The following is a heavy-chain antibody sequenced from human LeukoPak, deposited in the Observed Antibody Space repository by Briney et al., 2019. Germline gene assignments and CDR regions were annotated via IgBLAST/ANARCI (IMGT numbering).Heavy chain of an antibody. CDR3: ARMGPYGSGSYAVDY. Sequence: GSLRLSCAASGFTISSYWMHWVRQAPGKGLVLVSRINGDGSSTSYADSVKGRFTISRDNAKNTLYLQMNSLRAEDTAVYYCARMGPYGSGSYAVDYWGQGTLVTVSS. J-gene: IGHJ4*02. D-gene: IGHD3-10*01. V-gene: IGHV3-74*01. CDR2: INGDGSST. CDR1: GFTISSYW.